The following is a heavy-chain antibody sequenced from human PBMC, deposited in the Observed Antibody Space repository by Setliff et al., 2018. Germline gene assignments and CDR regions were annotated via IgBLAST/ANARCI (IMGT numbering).Heavy chain of an antibody. CDR1: GITFSTYS. D-gene: IGHD2-15*01. CDR3: ARDILGSFSY. CDR2: ISSGSLII. V-gene: IGHV3-48*04. J-gene: IGHJ4*02. Sequence: GGSLRLSCAASGITFSTYSMNWVRQAPGKGPEWVSYISSGSLIIYYADSVKGRFAISRDNARNSLYLQMNSLRAEDTAVYYCARDILGSFSYWGQGTLVTVSS.